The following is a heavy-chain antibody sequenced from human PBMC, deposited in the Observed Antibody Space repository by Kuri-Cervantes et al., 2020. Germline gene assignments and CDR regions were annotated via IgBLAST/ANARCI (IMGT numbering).Heavy chain of an antibody. Sequence: GESLKISCKGSGYRFTNYRIGWVRQMPGKGLEWMGTIYPGDSDTRYSPSFQGQVTISADKSIYTAYLQWSSLKASDTAMYYCARLADTIFGVADYWGQGTLVTVSS. D-gene: IGHD3-3*01. CDR3: ARLADTIFGVADY. V-gene: IGHV5-51*01. J-gene: IGHJ4*02. CDR2: IYPGDSDT. CDR1: GYRFTNYR.